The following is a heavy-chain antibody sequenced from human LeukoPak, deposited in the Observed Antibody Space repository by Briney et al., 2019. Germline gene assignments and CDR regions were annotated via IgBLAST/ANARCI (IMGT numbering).Heavy chain of an antibody. V-gene: IGHV4-39*07. D-gene: IGHD3-10*01. CDR3: ASKYYGSGSYWHYFDY. J-gene: IGHJ4*02. CDR2: IYYSGST. Sequence: SETLSLTCTVSGGSISSTSYYWAWIRQPPGKGLEWIGSIYYSGSTYYNPSLKSRVTISVDTSKNQFSLKVSSVTAADTAVYYCASKYYGSGSYWHYFDYWGQGTLVTVSS. CDR1: GGSISSTSYY.